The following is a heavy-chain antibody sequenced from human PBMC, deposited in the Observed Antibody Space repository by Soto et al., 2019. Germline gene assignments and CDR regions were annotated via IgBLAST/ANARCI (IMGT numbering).Heavy chain of an antibody. CDR3: AKDVSVAAADYYFDY. J-gene: IGHJ4*02. V-gene: IGHV3-30*18. D-gene: IGHD6-13*01. CDR1: GFTFSTYG. Sequence: GGSLRLSCGASGFTFSTYGMHWVRQAPGKGLEWVAVISDGGSNKYYADSVKGRFIISRDNSKNTLYLQMNSLGAEDTAVYYCAKDVSVAAADYYFDYWGQGTLVTVSS. CDR2: ISDGGSNK.